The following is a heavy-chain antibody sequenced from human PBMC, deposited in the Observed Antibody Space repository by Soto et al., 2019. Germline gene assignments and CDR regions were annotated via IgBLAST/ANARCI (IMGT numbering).Heavy chain of an antibody. V-gene: IGHV1-2*02. CDR3: ARLKWGLDYYSGMDV. Sequence: ASVKVSCKASGYTFSDYFIHGLRQAPGQGLEWVACIKPTTPATNHAKKFQGRVTVTSDTSFSTAYLQLTRLRPDDPALSSCARLKWGLDYYSGMDVWVQGTAVTVS. J-gene: IGHJ6*02. CDR1: GYTFSDYF. CDR2: IKPTTPAT. D-gene: IGHD1-26*01.